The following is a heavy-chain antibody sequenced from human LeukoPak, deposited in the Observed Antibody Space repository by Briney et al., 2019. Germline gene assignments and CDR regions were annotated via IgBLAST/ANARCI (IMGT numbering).Heavy chain of an antibody. Sequence: ASQTLSLTCTVSGGSISSGDYYWSWIRQPPGKGLEYIGHIYYSGSTYYNPSLKSRITISVDTSKNQFSLKLSSVTAADTAVYYCARGTWSSSIDYWGQGTLVTVSS. D-gene: IGHD6-6*01. CDR2: IYYSGST. V-gene: IGHV4-30-4*01. J-gene: IGHJ4*02. CDR1: GGSISSGDYY. CDR3: ARGTWSSSIDY.